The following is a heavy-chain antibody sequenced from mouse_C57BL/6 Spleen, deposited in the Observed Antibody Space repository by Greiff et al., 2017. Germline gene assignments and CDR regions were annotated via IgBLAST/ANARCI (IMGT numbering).Heavy chain of an antibody. CDR1: GYAFSSYW. D-gene: IGHD1-1*01. CDR2: IYPGDGDT. Sequence: QVQLQQSGAELVKPGASVKISCKASGYAFSSYWMNWVKQRPGKGLEWIGQIYPGDGDTNYNGKFKGKATLTADKSSSTAYMQLSSLTSYDSAVCFCASPNYYGSKGGVGYWGQGTTLTVSS. J-gene: IGHJ2*01. V-gene: IGHV1-80*01. CDR3: ASPNYYGSKGGVGY.